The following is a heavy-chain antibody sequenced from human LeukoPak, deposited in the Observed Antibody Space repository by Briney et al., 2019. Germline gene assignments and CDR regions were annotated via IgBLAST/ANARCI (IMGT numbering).Heavy chain of an antibody. Sequence: GGSLRLSCAASGFTFSSYGMSWVRQAPGKGLEWVSIISGTAFSTYYADSVKGRFTIARDNAKNSLYLQMNSLRAEDTALYYCAREKPFYDSSGYYYPIAFDYWGQGTLVTVSS. D-gene: IGHD3-22*01. CDR2: ISGTAFST. J-gene: IGHJ4*02. CDR1: GFTFSSYG. V-gene: IGHV3-23*01. CDR3: AREKPFYDSSGYYYPIAFDY.